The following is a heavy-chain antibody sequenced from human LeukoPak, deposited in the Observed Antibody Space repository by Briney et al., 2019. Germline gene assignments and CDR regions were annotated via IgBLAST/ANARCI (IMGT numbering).Heavy chain of an antibody. CDR1: GYSISSGYY. D-gene: IGHD5-18*01. V-gene: IGHV4-38-2*02. Sequence: PSETLSLTCTVSGYSISSGYYWGWIRQPPGKGLEWIGSIYYSGSTYYNPSLKSRVTISVDTSKNQFSLKLSSVTAADTAVYYCARLYSYLVYYFDYWGQGTLVTVSS. CDR2: IYYSGST. J-gene: IGHJ4*02. CDR3: ARLYSYLVYYFDY.